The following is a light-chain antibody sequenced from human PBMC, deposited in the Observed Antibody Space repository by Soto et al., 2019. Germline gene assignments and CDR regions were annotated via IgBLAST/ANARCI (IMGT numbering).Light chain of an antibody. Sequence: EIVLTQSPGTLSLSPGDRVTLSCRASQSISINLAWYQHKPGQAPRLLIHGASTRATGVPARISGSGSGTEFTLTISSPQSEDFAVYYCQQFRNWPWTFGQGTKVDIK. V-gene: IGKV3D-15*01. J-gene: IGKJ1*01. CDR2: GAS. CDR3: QQFRNWPWT. CDR1: QSISIN.